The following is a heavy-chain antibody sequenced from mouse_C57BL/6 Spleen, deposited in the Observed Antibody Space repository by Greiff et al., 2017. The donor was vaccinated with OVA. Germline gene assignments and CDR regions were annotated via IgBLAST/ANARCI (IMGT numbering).Heavy chain of an antibody. V-gene: IGHV5-9*01. J-gene: IGHJ3*01. Sequence: EVQLVESGGGLVKPGGSLQLSCAASGFTFSSYTMSWVRQTPEKRLEWVATISGGGGNTYYPDSVKGRFTISRDNAKNTLYLQMSSLRAEDTALYYCATLFLFAYWGQGTLVTVSA. CDR1: GFTFSSYT. CDR3: ATLFLFAY. CDR2: ISGGGGNT.